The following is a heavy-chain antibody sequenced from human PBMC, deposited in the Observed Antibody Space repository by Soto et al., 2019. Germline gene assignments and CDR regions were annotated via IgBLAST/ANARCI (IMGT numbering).Heavy chain of an antibody. J-gene: IGHJ4*02. D-gene: IGHD1-26*01. CDR1: GLTFSSFW. Sequence: GGSLRLSCAASGLTFSSFWMSWVRQAPGKGPEWVASINQDGNNKRYVDSVKGRFTISRDNAENSLYLQMNSLRAEDTAVYYCARDYRADWGPGTLVT. V-gene: IGHV3-7*01. CDR2: INQDGNNK. CDR3: ARDYRAD.